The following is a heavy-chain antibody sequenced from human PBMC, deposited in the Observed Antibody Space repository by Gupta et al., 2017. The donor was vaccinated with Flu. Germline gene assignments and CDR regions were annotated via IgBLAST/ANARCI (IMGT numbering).Heavy chain of an antibody. D-gene: IGHD3-22*01. CDR2: SKNRATSYTT. V-gene: IGHV3-72*01. CDR1: GFTLSDRH. J-gene: IGHJ4*02. CDR3: TRLNFYDGSGYYNDF. Sequence: EVQLVESGGGLVQPGGSLRLSCVVSGFTLSDRHLDWVRQAPGKGLEWIGRSKNRATSYTTVYAASVEGRFTFSRDDSKNSVNLQMNSLKTEDTAVYYCTRLNFYDGSGYYNDFWGQGTLVAVSS.